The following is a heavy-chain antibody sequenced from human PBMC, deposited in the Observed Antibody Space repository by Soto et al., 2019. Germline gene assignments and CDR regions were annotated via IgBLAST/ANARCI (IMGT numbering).Heavy chain of an antibody. CDR3: AGAVATITPYCYGMEV. Sequence: EVQLVESGGGLVKPGGSLRLSCAASGFTFSSYSMNWVRQAPGKGLEWVSSISSSSSYIYYADSVKGRFTISRDNAKNSLYLQMNSLRAEDTAVHYCAGAVATITPYCYGMEVSGQGTMVAVS. V-gene: IGHV3-21*01. D-gene: IGHD5-12*01. CDR1: GFTFSSYS. CDR2: ISSSSSYI. J-gene: IGHJ6*02.